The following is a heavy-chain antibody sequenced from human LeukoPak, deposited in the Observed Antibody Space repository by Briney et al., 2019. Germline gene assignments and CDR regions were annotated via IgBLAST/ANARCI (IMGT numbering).Heavy chain of an antibody. V-gene: IGHV3-21*01. Sequence: GGSLRLSGAASGFTFSSYSMNWVRQAPGKGLEWVSSISSSSSYIYYADSVKGRFTISRDNAKNSLYLQMNSLRAEDTAVYYCARAGSSSGPYYFDYWGQGTLVTVSS. D-gene: IGHD6-19*01. CDR2: ISSSSSYI. J-gene: IGHJ4*02. CDR1: GFTFSSYS. CDR3: ARAGSSSGPYYFDY.